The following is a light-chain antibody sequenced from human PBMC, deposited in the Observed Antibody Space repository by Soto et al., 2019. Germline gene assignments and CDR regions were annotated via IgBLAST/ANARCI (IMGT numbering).Light chain of an antibody. J-gene: IGKJ3*01. CDR3: QQYYATPFT. Sequence: DIVMTQSPDSLAVSLGERATINCKSSQSVLYDSNNLNYLAWYKQKPGEHPNLLIYWASTRESGVPDRFSGSGSGTDFTLTISSLQAEDVAVYYCQQYYATPFTFGPGTRVDI. CDR1: QSVLYDSNNLNY. CDR2: WAS. V-gene: IGKV4-1*01.